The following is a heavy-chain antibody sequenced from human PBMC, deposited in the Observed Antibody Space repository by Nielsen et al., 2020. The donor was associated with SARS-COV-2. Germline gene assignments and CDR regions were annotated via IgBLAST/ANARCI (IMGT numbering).Heavy chain of an antibody. CDR2: ISAYNGNI. D-gene: IGHD3-3*01. V-gene: IGHV1-18*01. CDR3: ASRLRSYYGMDV. CDR1: GYTFTSYG. J-gene: IGHJ6*02. Sequence: ASVKVSCKASGYTFTSYGISWVRQAPGQGLEWMGWISAYNGNINYAQKLQGRVTMTTDTSTSTAYMELRSLRSDDTAVYYCASRLRSYYGMDVWGQGTTVTVSS.